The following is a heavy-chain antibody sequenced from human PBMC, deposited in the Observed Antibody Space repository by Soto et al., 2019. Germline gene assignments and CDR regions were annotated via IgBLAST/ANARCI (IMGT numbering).Heavy chain of an antibody. Sequence: GGSLRLSCAASRFTFSNYGMHWVRQAPGKGLEWVAVISYDGSNKYYADSVKGRFTISRDNSKNTLYLQMNSLRAEDTAVYYCATDPYDSSGFDIWGQGTMVTVS. D-gene: IGHD3-22*01. J-gene: IGHJ3*02. CDR2: ISYDGSNK. CDR3: ATDPYDSSGFDI. CDR1: RFTFSNYG. V-gene: IGHV3-30*03.